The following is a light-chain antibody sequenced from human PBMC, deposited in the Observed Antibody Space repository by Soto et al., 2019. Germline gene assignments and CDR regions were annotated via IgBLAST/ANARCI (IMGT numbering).Light chain of an antibody. CDR2: LNSDGSH. CDR3: QAWGAGIQV. J-gene: IGLJ2*01. CDR1: SAHNNHA. Sequence: QPVLTQSPSASASLGASVKLTCTLSSAHNNHAIAWHQQQPEKGPRYLMKLNSDGSHNKGDGIPDRFSGSSSGAERYLTISSLQSEDEADYYCQAWGAGIQVFGGGTKLTVL. V-gene: IGLV4-69*01.